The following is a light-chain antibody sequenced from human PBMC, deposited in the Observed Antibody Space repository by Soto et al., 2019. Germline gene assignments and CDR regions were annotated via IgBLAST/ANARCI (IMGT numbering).Light chain of an antibody. Sequence: EIVLTQSPGTLSLSPGERATLSCRASQSVSSSYLGWYQQKPGQAPRLLIYGASNRATGIPDRFSGIGSGTDFTLTSSRLEPEDFAVYYWQHYGSSPLTFGEGTKVEIK. CDR3: QHYGSSPLT. V-gene: IGKV3-20*01. CDR1: QSVSSSY. CDR2: GAS. J-gene: IGKJ4*01.